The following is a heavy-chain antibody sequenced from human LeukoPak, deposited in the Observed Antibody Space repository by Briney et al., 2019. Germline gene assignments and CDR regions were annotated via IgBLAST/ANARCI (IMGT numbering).Heavy chain of an antibody. Sequence: SETLSLTCTVSGGSISSYYWSGIRQPPGKGLEWIGYIYHSGSTYYNPSLKSRVTITVDTSKNHFSLKLSSVTAADTAVYYCARDPVTFGYGRGGFDPWGQGTLVIVSS. V-gene: IGHV4-59*12. J-gene: IGHJ5*02. CDR3: ARDPVTFGYGRGGFDP. CDR1: GGSISSYY. D-gene: IGHD4-17*01. CDR2: IYHSGST.